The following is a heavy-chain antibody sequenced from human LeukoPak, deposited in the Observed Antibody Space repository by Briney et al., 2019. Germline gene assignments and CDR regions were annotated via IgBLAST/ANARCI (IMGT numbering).Heavy chain of an antibody. CDR1: GGSFSGFY. V-gene: IGHV4-34*01. CDR3: ARGRIPIVGATTGHAFDI. J-gene: IGHJ3*02. D-gene: IGHD1-26*01. Sequence: SETLSLTCAVYGGSFSGFYWSWIRQPPGKGLEWIGEINHSGSANYNPSLTSRVTISVDTSKNQFSLKLSSVTAADTAVYYCARGRIPIVGATTGHAFDIWGQGTMVTVSS. CDR2: INHSGSA.